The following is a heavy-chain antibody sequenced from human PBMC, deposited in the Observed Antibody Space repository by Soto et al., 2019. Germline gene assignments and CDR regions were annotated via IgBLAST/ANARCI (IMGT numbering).Heavy chain of an antibody. CDR2: IIPIFGTA. V-gene: IGHV1-69*05. Sequence: QVQLVQSGAEVKKPGSSVKVSCKASGGTFSSYAISWVRQAPGQGLEWMGGIIPIFGTANYAQKFQGRVTFTTDASTRTXXTXLNXLGSEDTAVYYCARETPRASQGHLLVPGGVNWFAPWGQGPLVTVSS. D-gene: IGHD3-3*01. J-gene: IGHJ5*02. CDR1: GGTFSSYA. CDR3: ARETPRASQGHLLVPGGVNWFAP.